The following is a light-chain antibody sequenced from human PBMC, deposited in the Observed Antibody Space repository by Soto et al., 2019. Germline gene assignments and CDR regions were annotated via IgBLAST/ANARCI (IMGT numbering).Light chain of an antibody. V-gene: IGLV1-47*01. CDR2: RNN. CDR3: AAWDDSLSGRV. Sequence: HSVLTQPPSASGTPGQRVTISCSGSSSNIGSNYVYWYQQFPGTAPKLLIYRNNQRPSGVPDRFSGSKSGTSASLAISGLRSEDEADYYCAAWDDSLSGRVFGGGTKLTVL. CDR1: SSNIGSNY. J-gene: IGLJ3*02.